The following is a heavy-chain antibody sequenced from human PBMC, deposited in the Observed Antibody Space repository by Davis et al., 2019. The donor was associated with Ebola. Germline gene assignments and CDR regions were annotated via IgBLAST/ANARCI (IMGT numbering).Heavy chain of an antibody. D-gene: IGHD5-12*01. J-gene: IGHJ4*02. CDR2: IYYSGST. Sequence: MPSETLSLTCTVSGYSISSGYSWSWIRQPPGKGLEWIGYIYYSGSTYYNPSLKSRVTISVDTSKNQFSLKLSSVTAADTAVYYCARDSGYSGYDFNYWGQGTLVTVSS. CDR3: ARDSGYSGYDFNY. V-gene: IGHV4-30-4*07. CDR1: GYSISSGYS.